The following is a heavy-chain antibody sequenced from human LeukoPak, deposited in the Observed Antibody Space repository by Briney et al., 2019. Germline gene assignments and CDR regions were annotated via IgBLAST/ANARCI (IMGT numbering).Heavy chain of an antibody. CDR3: ARLNPMIGALDI. Sequence: ASVKVSCKASGYTFTSYGISWVRQAPGQGLEWMGWISAYNGNTNYAQKLQGRVTMTTDTSTSTAYMELRGLRSDDTAVYYCARLNPMIGALDIWGQGTMVTVSS. CDR1: GYTFTSYG. D-gene: IGHD3-22*01. V-gene: IGHV1-18*01. J-gene: IGHJ3*02. CDR2: ISAYNGNT.